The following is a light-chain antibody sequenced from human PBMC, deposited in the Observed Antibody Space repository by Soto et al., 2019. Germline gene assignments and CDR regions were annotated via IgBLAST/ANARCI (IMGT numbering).Light chain of an antibody. V-gene: IGKV1-12*01. CDR3: HPAASFAR. CDR1: QGISNW. CDR2: GAT. J-gene: IGKJ1*01. Sequence: DIQVTQSPSFVSASVGDRITITCRASQGISNWLAWYQQHPGKAPKLLIYGATSLHSGVPSRFSGSGSGTEFTLTISGLQHEDFATYYCHPAASFARFGQGTKIDMK.